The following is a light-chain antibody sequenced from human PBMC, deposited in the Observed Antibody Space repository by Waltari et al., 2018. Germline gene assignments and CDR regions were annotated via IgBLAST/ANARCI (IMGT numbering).Light chain of an antibody. V-gene: IGKV3-20*01. J-gene: IGKJ2*01. CDR1: QSVSSSY. Sequence: EIVLTQSPGTLSLSPGERATLSCRASQSVSSSYLAWYQQKPGQAPRLLIHGASSRATGIPDRFSGSGSGTGFTLTISRLEPEDFAVYYCQQYGRSWNTFGQGTKLEIK. CDR3: QQYGRSWNT. CDR2: GAS.